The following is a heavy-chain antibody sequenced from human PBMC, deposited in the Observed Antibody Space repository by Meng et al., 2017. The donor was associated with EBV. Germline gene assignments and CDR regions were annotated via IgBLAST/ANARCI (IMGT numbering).Heavy chain of an antibody. D-gene: IGHD3-3*01. CDR3: ARSGATIFGVVIPTYYFDY. V-gene: IGHV1-3*01. CDR1: AYTFTSDS. CDR2: INAGNGNK. J-gene: IGHJ4*02. Sequence: QVQRVQSGDEGTRPGAPLNVSCQASAYTFTSDSMHWVRQAPGQRLEWMGWINAGNGNKKYSQKFQGRVTITRDTSASTAYMELSSLRSEDTAVYYCARSGATIFGVVIPTYYFDYWGQGTLVTVSS.